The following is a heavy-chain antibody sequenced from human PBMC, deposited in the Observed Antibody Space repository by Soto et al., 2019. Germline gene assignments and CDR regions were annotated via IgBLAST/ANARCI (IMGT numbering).Heavy chain of an antibody. J-gene: IGHJ4*02. Sequence: QVQLVESGGGVAQPGRSLRLSCAASGFTFSSYGMHWVRQAPGKGLEWVAVISYDGSNKYYADSVKGRFTISRDNSKNTLYLQMNSLRAEDTAVYYCAKAPRSGGATDYWGQGTLVTVSS. V-gene: IGHV3-30*18. CDR3: AKAPRSGGATDY. D-gene: IGHD1-26*01. CDR2: ISYDGSNK. CDR1: GFTFSSYG.